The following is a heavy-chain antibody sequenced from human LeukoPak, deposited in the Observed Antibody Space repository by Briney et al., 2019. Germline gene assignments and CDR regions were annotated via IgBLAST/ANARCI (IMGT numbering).Heavy chain of an antibody. CDR1: GYTFTSYG. D-gene: IGHD2-2*01. CDR3: ARDRLYYSSTSCHNWFDP. Sequence: ASVKVSCKASGYTFTSYGISWVRQAPGQGLEWMGWISAYNGNTNYAQKLQGRVTMTTDTSTSTAYMELRSQRSDDTAVYYCARDRLYYSSTSCHNWFDPWGQGTLVTVSS. CDR2: ISAYNGNT. V-gene: IGHV1-18*01. J-gene: IGHJ5*02.